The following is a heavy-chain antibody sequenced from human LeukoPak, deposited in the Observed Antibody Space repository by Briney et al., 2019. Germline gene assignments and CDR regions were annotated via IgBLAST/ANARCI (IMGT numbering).Heavy chain of an antibody. V-gene: IGHV4-34*01. CDR1: DGSFSSFY. D-gene: IGHD6-25*01. J-gene: IGHJ2*01. CDR3: ARGVSIAARYFDL. CDR2: ISHTGRT. Sequence: PSETLSLTCAVYDGSFSSFYWTWIRQPPGKGLEWIGEISHTGRTNYNPSLKSRVTISVDTSKNQFSLNLTSVTAADTAMYYCARGVSIAARYFDLWGRGTLVAVSS.